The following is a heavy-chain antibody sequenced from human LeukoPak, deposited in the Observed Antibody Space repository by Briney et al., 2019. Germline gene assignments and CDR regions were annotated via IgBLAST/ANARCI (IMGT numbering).Heavy chain of an antibody. CDR1: GFTFDDYA. D-gene: IGHD6-19*01. V-gene: IGHV3-9*01. Sequence: GRSLRLSCAASGFTFDDYARHWVRQAPGKGLEWVSGISWNSGSIGYADSVKGRFTISRDNAKNSLYLQMNSLRAEDTALYYCAKFSRSGWYYFDYWGQGTLVTVSS. J-gene: IGHJ4*02. CDR2: ISWNSGSI. CDR3: AKFSRSGWYYFDY.